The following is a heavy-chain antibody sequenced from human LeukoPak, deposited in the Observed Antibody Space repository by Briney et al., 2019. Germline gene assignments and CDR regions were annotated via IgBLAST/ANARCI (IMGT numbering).Heavy chain of an antibody. CDR1: GFTFSSYA. V-gene: IGHV3-23*01. J-gene: IGHJ4*02. Sequence: GRSLRLSCAASGFTFSSYAMSWVRQAPGKGLEWVSAIGGTNGRTYYADSVKGRFTISRDNSKNTLYLQMNSLRDEDTAVYYCAKHYYDSSGTPRYFDYWGQGTLVTVSS. D-gene: IGHD3-22*01. CDR2: IGGTNGRT. CDR3: AKHYYDSSGTPRYFDY.